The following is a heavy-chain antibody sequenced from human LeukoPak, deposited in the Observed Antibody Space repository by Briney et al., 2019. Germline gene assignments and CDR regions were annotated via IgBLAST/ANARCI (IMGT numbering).Heavy chain of an antibody. D-gene: IGHD2-15*01. CDR1: GDSVSSNSAA. CDR2: TYYRSKWYN. CDR3: ARAYCSGGSCYWYFDL. V-gene: IGHV6-1*01. J-gene: IGHJ2*01. Sequence: SQTLSLTCAISGDSVSSNSAAWNWIRQSPSRGLEWLGRTYYRSKWYNDYAVSVKRRITINPDTSKNQFSLQLNSVTPEDTAVYYCARAYCSGGSCYWYFDLWGRGTLVTVSS.